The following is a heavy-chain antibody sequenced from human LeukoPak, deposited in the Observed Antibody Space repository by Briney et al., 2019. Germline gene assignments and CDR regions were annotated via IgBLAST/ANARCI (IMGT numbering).Heavy chain of an antibody. J-gene: IGHJ4*02. CDR2: IYYTGST. CDR3: ARDSGSGTYY. CDR1: GGSISSYY. D-gene: IGHD6-19*01. Sequence: SETLSLTCTVSGGSISSYYWSWIRQPPGKGLEWIGHIYYTGSTNYNPSLKSRVTISIDTSKNQFSLQLSSVAAADTAVYYCARDSGSGTYYWGQGTLVTVSS. V-gene: IGHV4-59*01.